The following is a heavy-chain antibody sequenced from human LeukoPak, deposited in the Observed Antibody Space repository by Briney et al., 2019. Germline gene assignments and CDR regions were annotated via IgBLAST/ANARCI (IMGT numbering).Heavy chain of an antibody. J-gene: IGHJ6*04. Sequence: SVKVSCKASGGTFSSYAISWVRQAPGQGLEWVGGIIPIFGTANYAQKFQGRVTITADESTSTAYMELSSLRSEDTAVYYCARTPPLKICSSTSCPSVYYYGMDVWGKGTTVTVSS. CDR3: ARTPPLKICSSTSCPSVYYYGMDV. CDR1: GGTFSSYA. CDR2: IIPIFGTA. V-gene: IGHV1-69*13. D-gene: IGHD2-2*01.